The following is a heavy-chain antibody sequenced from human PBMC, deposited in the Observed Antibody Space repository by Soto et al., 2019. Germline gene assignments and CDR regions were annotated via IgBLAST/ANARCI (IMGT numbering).Heavy chain of an antibody. CDR2: ISWDGGST. CDR1: GFTFDDYT. J-gene: IGHJ6*02. V-gene: IGHV3-43*01. Sequence: PGGSLSLSCAASGFTFDDYTMHWVRQAPGKGLEWVSLISWDGGSTYYADSVKGRFTISRDNSKNSLYLQMNSLRTEDTALYYCAKDSEGPMDVWGQGTTVTVSS. CDR3: AKDSEGPMDV.